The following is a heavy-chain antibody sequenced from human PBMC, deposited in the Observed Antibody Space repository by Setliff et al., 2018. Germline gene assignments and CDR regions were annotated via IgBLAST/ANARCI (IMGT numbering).Heavy chain of an antibody. CDR2: ISWDGGST. V-gene: IGHV3-43D*03. CDR1: GFTFSDYS. CDR3: AKDMARYSSGWYPDY. J-gene: IGHJ4*02. Sequence: GGSLRLSCASSGFTFSDYSMNWVRQAPGKGLEWVSLISWDGGSTYYADSVKGRFTISRDNSKNSLYLQMNSLRAEDTALYYCAKDMARYSSGWYPDYWGQGTLVTVSS. D-gene: IGHD6-19*01.